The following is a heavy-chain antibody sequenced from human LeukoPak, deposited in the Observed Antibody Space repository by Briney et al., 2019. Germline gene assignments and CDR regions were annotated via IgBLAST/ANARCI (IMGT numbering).Heavy chain of an antibody. D-gene: IGHD3-22*01. CDR1: GYTFTGYY. CDR3: ARTTSPYYYDSSGSLYYFDY. Sequence: ASVKVSCEASGYTFTGYYMHWVRQAPGQGLEWMGWINPNSGGTNYAQKFQGRVTMTRDTSISTAYMELSRLRSDDTAVYYCARTTSPYYYDSSGSLYYFDYWGQGTLVTVSS. V-gene: IGHV1-2*02. J-gene: IGHJ4*02. CDR2: INPNSGGT.